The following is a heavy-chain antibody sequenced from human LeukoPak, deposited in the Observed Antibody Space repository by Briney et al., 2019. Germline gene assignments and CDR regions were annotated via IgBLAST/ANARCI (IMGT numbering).Heavy chain of an antibody. D-gene: IGHD3-10*01. J-gene: IGHJ4*02. V-gene: IGHV4-59*12. Sequence: SETLSLTCTVSGGSISSYYWSWIRQPPGKGLEWIGYIYDSGSTYYNPSLKSRVTISLDRSKNQFSLKLSSVTAADTAVYYCARYGGSGTYFFDYWGRGTLVTVSS. CDR3: ARYGGSGTYFFDY. CDR1: GGSISSYY. CDR2: IYDSGST.